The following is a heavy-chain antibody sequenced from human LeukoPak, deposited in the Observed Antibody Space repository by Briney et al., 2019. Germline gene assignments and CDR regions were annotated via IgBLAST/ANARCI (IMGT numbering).Heavy chain of an antibody. D-gene: IGHD6-19*01. CDR2: ASYDGINK. Sequence: GGSLRLSCASSGFGITNYGIHWVRQAPGKGLEWVAVASYDGINKYYADSVKGRFTISRDNSKNTLYLQMNSLRAEDTAVYYCAKVGIAVAGTADDAFDIWGQGTMVTVSS. CDR1: GFGITNYG. J-gene: IGHJ3*02. V-gene: IGHV3-30*18. CDR3: AKVGIAVAGTADDAFDI.